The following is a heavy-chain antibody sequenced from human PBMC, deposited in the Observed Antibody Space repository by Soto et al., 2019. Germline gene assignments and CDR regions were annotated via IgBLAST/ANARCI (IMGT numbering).Heavy chain of an antibody. V-gene: IGHV3-7*01. CDR2: IQQDGSQA. J-gene: IGHJ4*02. D-gene: IGHD3-16*01. Sequence: EVQLVESGGGLVRPGESLRLSCTASEFSIRTYWMSWVRQAPGKGLEWVANIQQDGSQAYYVNSVRRRFTISRDNAKNSLYLQMENLRIEDTGVYYCATDGGDYVWGSYKGHWGQGTLVTVSS. CDR1: EFSIRTYW. CDR3: ATDGGDYVWGSYKGH.